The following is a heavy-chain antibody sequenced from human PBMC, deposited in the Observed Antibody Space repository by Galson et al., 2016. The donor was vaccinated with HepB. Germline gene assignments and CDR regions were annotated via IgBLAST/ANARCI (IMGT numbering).Heavy chain of an antibody. CDR1: GGSISRSAYY. J-gene: IGHJ4*02. D-gene: IGHD1-26*01. CDR3: ARHPGVSSATYQGIDY. Sequence: LSLTCTVSGGSISRSAYYWGWIRQPPGKGLEWIGSIHYRGSTSYSASLKSRVTISVDTSKNQFSLNLRSVTAADTAVYYCARHPGVSSATYQGIDYWGQGTLVTVSS. V-gene: IGHV4-39*01. CDR2: IHYRGST.